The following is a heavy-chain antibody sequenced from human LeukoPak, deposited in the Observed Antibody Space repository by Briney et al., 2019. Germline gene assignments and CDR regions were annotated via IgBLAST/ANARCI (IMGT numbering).Heavy chain of an antibody. CDR1: GFTFSSYA. J-gene: IGHJ4*02. Sequence: GGSLRLSCAASGFTFSSYAMSWVRQAPGKGLEWVSAISGSGDSTYYADSVKGRFTISRDNSKNTLYLQMNSLRAEDTAVYYCAKDLFSMIVADFDYWGQGTLVTVSS. CDR2: ISGSGDST. D-gene: IGHD3-22*01. V-gene: IGHV3-23*01. CDR3: AKDLFSMIVADFDY.